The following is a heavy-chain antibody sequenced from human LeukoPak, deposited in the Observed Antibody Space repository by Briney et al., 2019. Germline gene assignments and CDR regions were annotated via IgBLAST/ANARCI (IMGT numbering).Heavy chain of an antibody. V-gene: IGHV3-21*01. J-gene: IGHJ5*02. CDR2: ITDSSTYI. Sequence: GGSLRLTCAVSGFTFSSYTMNWVRQAPGKGLEWVSSITDSSTYIYYADSVKGRFTISRDNAKNSLYLQMNSLRAEDTAVYYCARDLTVTSTCWFDRWGQGTLVTVSS. CDR1: GFTFSSYT. D-gene: IGHD4-11*01. CDR3: ARDLTVTSTCWFDR.